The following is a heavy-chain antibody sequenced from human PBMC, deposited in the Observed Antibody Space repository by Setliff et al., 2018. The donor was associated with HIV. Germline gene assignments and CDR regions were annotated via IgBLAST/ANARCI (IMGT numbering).Heavy chain of an antibody. CDR1: GGSISTYY. CDR3: MRGSGLTPGSYLGDY. D-gene: IGHD1-26*01. CDR2: IYRSGDT. V-gene: IGHV4-4*07. J-gene: IGHJ4*02. Sequence: ETLSLTCPVSGGSISTYYWSWIRQPAGKGLEWIGRIYRSGDTFYNPSLKSRVTLSMDTSQNQFSLRLNSVTAADTAVYYCMRGSGLTPGSYLGDYWGQGILVTVSS.